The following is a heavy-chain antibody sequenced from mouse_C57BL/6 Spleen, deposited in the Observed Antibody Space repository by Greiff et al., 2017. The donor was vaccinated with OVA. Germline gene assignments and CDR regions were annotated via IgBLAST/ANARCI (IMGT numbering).Heavy chain of an antibody. Sequence: QVQLQQPGAELVKPGASVKLSCKASGYTFTSYWMHWVKQRPGQGLEWIGMIHPNSGSTNYNEKFKSKATLTVDKSSSTAYMQLSSLTSEDSAVYYCAREGSTMVTDYWGQGTTLTVSS. D-gene: IGHD2-2*01. CDR2: IHPNSGST. CDR1: GYTFTSYW. V-gene: IGHV1-64*01. J-gene: IGHJ2*01. CDR3: AREGSTMVTDY.